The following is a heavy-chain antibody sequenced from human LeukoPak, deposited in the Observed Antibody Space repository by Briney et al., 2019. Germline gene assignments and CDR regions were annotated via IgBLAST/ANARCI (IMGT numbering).Heavy chain of an antibody. CDR2: INAGNGNT. D-gene: IGHD5-18*01. Sequence: GASVKVSCKASGYTFTSYAMHWVRQAPGQRLEWMGWINAGNGNTKYSQEFQGRVTITRDTSASTAYMELSSLRSEDMAVYYCARDSFTHTGCDYWGQGTLVTVSS. CDR3: ARDSFTHTGCDY. CDR1: GYTFTSYA. J-gene: IGHJ4*02. V-gene: IGHV1-3*03.